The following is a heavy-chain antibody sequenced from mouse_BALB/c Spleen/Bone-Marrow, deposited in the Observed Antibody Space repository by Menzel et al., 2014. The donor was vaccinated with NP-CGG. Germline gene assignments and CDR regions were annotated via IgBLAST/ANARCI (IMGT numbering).Heavy chain of an antibody. CDR3: ASYYYGSSLFAY. D-gene: IGHD1-1*01. Sequence: VHVKQSGAELVKPGASVKLSCTASGFNIKDTYMHWVKQRPEQGLEWIGRIDPANGNTKYDPKFQGKATITADTSSNTAYLQPSSLTSEDTAVYYCASYYYGSSLFAYWGQGTLVTVSA. CDR2: IDPANGNT. CDR1: GFNIKDTY. J-gene: IGHJ3*01. V-gene: IGHV14-3*02.